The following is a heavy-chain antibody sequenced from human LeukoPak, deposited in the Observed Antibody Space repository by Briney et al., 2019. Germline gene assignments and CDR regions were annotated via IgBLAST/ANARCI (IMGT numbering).Heavy chain of an antibody. CDR2: INPNSGRT. V-gene: IGHV1-2*02. CDR3: FFKQTTEYDILTGYYPPAGITH. D-gene: IGHD3-9*01. CDR1: GYTFTGYY. J-gene: IGHJ4*02. Sequence: GASVKVSCKASGYTFTGYYMHWVRQAPGQGLEWMGWINPNSGRTNYAQKFQGRVTMTRDTSISTAYMELSRLRSDDTAVYYFFFKQTTEYDILTGYYPPAGITHWGQGTLVTVSS.